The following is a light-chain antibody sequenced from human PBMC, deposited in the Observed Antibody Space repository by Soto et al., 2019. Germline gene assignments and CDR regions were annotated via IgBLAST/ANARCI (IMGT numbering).Light chain of an antibody. CDR3: SSYTSSVTYV. Sequence: QSALTQPASVSGSPGQSITISCTGTSSDVGGYNYVSWYQQFPGKVPKLMIYDVSNRPSGVSSRFSGSKSGNTASLTISGLQPEDEADYYCSSYTSSVTYVFGTGTKVTVL. CDR2: DVS. J-gene: IGLJ1*01. V-gene: IGLV2-14*01. CDR1: SSDVGGYNY.